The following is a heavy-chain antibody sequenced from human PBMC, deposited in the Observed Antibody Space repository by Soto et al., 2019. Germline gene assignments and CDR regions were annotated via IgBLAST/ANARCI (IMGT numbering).Heavy chain of an antibody. J-gene: IGHJ2*01. V-gene: IGHV1-69*13. D-gene: IGHD5-18*01. CDR1: GYTFTSYG. Sequence: GASVKVSCKASGYTFTSYGISWVRQAPGQGLEWMGGIIPIFGTANYAQKFQGRVTITADESTSTAYMELSSLRSEDTAVYYCAIFRVDTAMVRRRDAYYWYFDLWGRGTLVTVSS. CDR2: IIPIFGTA. CDR3: AIFRVDTAMVRRRDAYYWYFDL.